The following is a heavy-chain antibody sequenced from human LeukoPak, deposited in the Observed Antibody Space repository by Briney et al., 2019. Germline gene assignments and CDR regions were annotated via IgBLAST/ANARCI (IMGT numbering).Heavy chain of an antibody. Sequence: GGSLRLSCAVSGGTTDDYGMSWVRQAPGKGLEWVSGINWDGTNTYYAESVKGRFTISRDSAEKSLYLHMNSLRDDDTAFYYCXKXLSSNWXSFDYWGQGTLVTVSS. V-gene: IGHV3-20*04. CDR1: GGTTDDYG. CDR2: INWDGTNT. J-gene: IGHJ4*02. CDR3: XKXLSSNWXSFDY. D-gene: IGHD6-13*01.